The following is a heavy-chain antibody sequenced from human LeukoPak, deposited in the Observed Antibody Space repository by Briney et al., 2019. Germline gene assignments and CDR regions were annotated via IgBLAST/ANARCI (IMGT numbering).Heavy chain of an antibody. D-gene: IGHD6-19*01. J-gene: IGHJ4*02. CDR2: ISAYNGNT. CDR1: GGTFSSYA. V-gene: IGHV1-18*01. CDR3: ARAGYSSGHKSYYFDY. Sequence: ASVKVSCKASGGTFSSYAISWVRQAPGQGLEWMGWISAYNGNTNYAQKLQGRVTMTTDTSTSTAYMELRSLRSDDTAVYYCARAGYSSGHKSYYFDYWGQGTLVTVSS.